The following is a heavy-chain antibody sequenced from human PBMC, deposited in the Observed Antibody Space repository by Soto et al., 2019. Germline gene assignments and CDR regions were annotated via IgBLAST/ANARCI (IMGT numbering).Heavy chain of an antibody. J-gene: IGHJ4*02. V-gene: IGHV3-11*01. CDR3: AKDVYCSTTSCSFDY. Sequence: GGSLRLSCAASGFTFSDYYMSWIRQAPGKGLEWVSYISSSGSTIYYADSVKGRFTISRDNAKNSLYLQMNNLRAEDTARYYCAKDVYCSTTSCSFDYWGQGTLVTVSS. CDR2: ISSSGSTI. CDR1: GFTFSDYY. D-gene: IGHD2-2*01.